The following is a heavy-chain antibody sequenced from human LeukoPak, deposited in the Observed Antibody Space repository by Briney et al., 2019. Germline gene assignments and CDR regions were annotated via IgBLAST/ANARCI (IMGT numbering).Heavy chain of an antibody. Sequence: ASVKVSCKTSGYTFTDFYIHWVRQAPGQGLEWMGWINPNSGGTNYAQKFQGRVTMTRDTSISTAYMELSRLRSDDTAVYYCARAGYSSSWYLPGFDPWGQGTLVTVSS. D-gene: IGHD6-13*01. CDR2: INPNSGGT. V-gene: IGHV1-2*02. J-gene: IGHJ5*02. CDR1: GYTFTDFY. CDR3: ARAGYSSSWYLPGFDP.